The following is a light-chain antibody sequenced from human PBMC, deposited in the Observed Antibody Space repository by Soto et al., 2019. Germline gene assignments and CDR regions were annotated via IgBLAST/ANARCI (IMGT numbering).Light chain of an antibody. V-gene: IGKV3-15*01. CDR3: KHYTACLPST. CDR1: QSVSSN. J-gene: IGKJ2*02. Sequence: EERATLSCRASQSVSSNLAWYQQKPGQPPRLLIYGASTRASGIPARFIGSGSGTELTLTTSSLLHAEDGVQYCKHYTACLPSTFG. CDR2: GAS.